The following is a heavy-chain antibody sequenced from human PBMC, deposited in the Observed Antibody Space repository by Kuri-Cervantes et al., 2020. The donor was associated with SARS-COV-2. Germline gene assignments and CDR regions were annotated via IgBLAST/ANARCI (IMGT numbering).Heavy chain of an antibody. J-gene: IGHJ4*02. CDR3: ARAPTVTLDY. D-gene: IGHD4-17*01. CDR2: ISSSGSTI. Sequence: GESLKISCAASGFTFRSSEMNWVRQAPGNGMEWVSYISSSGSTIYYPDSVKGRFTISRENAKNSLYLQMNSQRAEDKAVYYCARAPTVTLDYWGQGTLVTVSS. V-gene: IGHV3-48*03. CDR1: GFTFRSSE.